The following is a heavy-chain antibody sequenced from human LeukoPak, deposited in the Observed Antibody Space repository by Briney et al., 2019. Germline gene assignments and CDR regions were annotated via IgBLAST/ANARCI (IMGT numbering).Heavy chain of an antibody. Sequence: GSLRLSCVASGFAFRNYWMYWVRQGPGKGLEWIGEINHSGSTNYNPSLKSRVTISVDTSKNQFSLKLSSVTAADTAVYYCARQGTTVNPPSYYFDYWGQGTLVTVSS. J-gene: IGHJ4*02. CDR3: ARQGTTVNPPSYYFDY. CDR2: INHSGST. V-gene: IGHV4-34*01. CDR1: GFAFRNYW. D-gene: IGHD4-17*01.